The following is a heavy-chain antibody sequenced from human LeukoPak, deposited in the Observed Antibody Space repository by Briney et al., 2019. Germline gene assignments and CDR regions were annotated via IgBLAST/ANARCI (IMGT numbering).Heavy chain of an antibody. CDR1: GGSISRYY. Sequence: SETLSLTCTVSGGSISRYYWSWIRQPAGKGLEWIGRIYTSGSTNYNPSLKSRVTMSVDTSKNHLSLKLSSVTAADTAVYYCARGASTVTGYFDYWGQGTLVTVSS. CDR2: IYTSGST. V-gene: IGHV4-4*07. J-gene: IGHJ4*02. CDR3: ARGASTVTGYFDY. D-gene: IGHD4-17*01.